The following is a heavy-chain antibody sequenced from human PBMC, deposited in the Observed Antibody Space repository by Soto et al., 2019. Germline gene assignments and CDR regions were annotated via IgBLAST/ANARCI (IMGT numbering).Heavy chain of an antibody. J-gene: IGHJ5*02. V-gene: IGHV3-30*18. CDR3: AKDPLGGYCSSTSCP. CDR1: GFTFSSYG. D-gene: IGHD2-2*01. Sequence: GGSLRLSCAASGFTFSSYGMHWVRQAPGKGLEWVAVISYDGSNKYYADSVKGRFTISRDNSKNTLHLQMNSLRAEDTAVHYCAKDPLGGYCSSTSCPWGQGTLVTVSS. CDR2: ISYDGSNK.